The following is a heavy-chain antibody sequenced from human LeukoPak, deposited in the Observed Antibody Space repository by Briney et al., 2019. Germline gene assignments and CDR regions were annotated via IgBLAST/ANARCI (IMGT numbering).Heavy chain of an antibody. D-gene: IGHD3-10*01. V-gene: IGHV4-34*01. Sequence: PSETLSLTCAVYGGSFSGYYWSWIRQPPGKGLEWIGEINHCGSTNYNPSLKSRVTISVDTSKNQFSLKLGSVTAADTAVYYYARGSPYGRNWFDPWGQGTLVTVSS. J-gene: IGHJ5*02. CDR2: INHCGST. CDR1: GGSFSGYY. CDR3: ARGSPYGRNWFDP.